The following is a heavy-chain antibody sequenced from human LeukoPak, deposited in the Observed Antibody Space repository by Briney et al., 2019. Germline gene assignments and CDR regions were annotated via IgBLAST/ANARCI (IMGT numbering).Heavy chain of an antibody. V-gene: IGHV4-4*02. Sequence: SGTLSLTCAVSGGSISSSNWWSWVRQPPGKGLEWIGEIYHSGSTNYNPSLKSQVTISVDKSKNQFSLKLSSVTAADTAVYYCAKNGGNSDFDYWGQGTLVTVSS. D-gene: IGHD4-23*01. CDR3: AKNGGNSDFDY. J-gene: IGHJ4*02. CDR2: IYHSGST. CDR1: GGSISSSNW.